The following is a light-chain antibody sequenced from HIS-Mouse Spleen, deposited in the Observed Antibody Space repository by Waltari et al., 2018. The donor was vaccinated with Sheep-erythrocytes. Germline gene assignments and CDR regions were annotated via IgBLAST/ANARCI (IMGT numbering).Light chain of an antibody. CDR1: KLGDKY. CDR2: QDS. J-gene: IGLJ2*01. Sequence: SYELTQPPSVSVSPGKTASITCSGDKLGDKYACWYQQKPGQSPVLVISQDSKRPSGIPVRFSGSNSGNTATLTISGTQAMDEADYYCQAWDSSTAVFGGGTKLTVL. V-gene: IGLV3-1*01. CDR3: QAWDSSTAV.